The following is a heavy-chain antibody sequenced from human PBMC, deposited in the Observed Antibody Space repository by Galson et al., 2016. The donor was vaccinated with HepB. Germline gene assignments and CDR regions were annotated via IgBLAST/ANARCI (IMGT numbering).Heavy chain of an antibody. Sequence: SETLSLTCTVSGGSIDSLYYYWGWIRQPPGEGLEWIGSIYYNGRTEYIPSLKSRVTISVDKSKNQFSLKLNSVTAADTAVYYCARDGGGFYDSSGYIGGAFDIWGQGTMVTVSS. CDR3: ARDGGGFYDSSGYIGGAFDI. D-gene: IGHD3-22*01. CDR2: IYYNGRT. CDR1: GGSIDSLYYY. V-gene: IGHV4-39*07. J-gene: IGHJ3*02.